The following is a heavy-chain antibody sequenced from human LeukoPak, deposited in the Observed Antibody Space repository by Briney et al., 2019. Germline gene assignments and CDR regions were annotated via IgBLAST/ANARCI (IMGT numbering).Heavy chain of an antibody. D-gene: IGHD3-10*01. V-gene: IGHV3-72*01. Sequence: GGSLRLSXAASGFSITDYYMDWVSQAPGKGLEWVGRTRNTAYSYTTEYAASVRGRFTISRDDSKNLLSLQMNSLKSEDTAVYYCARDSGEMGLDYWGQGTLVAVSS. CDR1: GFSITDYY. CDR2: TRNTAYSYTT. J-gene: IGHJ4*02. CDR3: ARDSGEMGLDY.